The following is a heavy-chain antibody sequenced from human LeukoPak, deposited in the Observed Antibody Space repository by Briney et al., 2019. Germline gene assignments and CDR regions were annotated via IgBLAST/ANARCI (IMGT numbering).Heavy chain of an antibody. J-gene: IGHJ4*02. Sequence: SETLSLTCTVSGGSMNNNYWSWIRQPAGKGLEWIGRIYTSGSTNYNPSLKSRVTMSVDTSKNQFSLKLSSVTAADTAVYYCARGRSSTLDYWGQGTLVTVSS. V-gene: IGHV4-4*07. CDR2: IYTSGST. CDR1: GGSMNNNY. CDR3: ARGRSSTLDY. D-gene: IGHD5/OR15-5a*01.